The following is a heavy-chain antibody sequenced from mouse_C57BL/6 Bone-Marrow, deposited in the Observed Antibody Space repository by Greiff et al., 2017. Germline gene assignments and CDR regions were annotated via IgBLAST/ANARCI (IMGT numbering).Heavy chain of an antibody. Sequence: QVHVKQPGAELVRPGTSVKLSCKASGYTFTSYWMHWVKQRPGQGLEWIGVIDPSDSYTNYNQKFKGKATLTVDTSSSTAYMQLSSLTSEDSAVYYCARATTVVATDYWGQGTTLTVSS. CDR2: IDPSDSYT. CDR3: ARATTVVATDY. CDR1: GYTFTSYW. J-gene: IGHJ2*01. V-gene: IGHV1-59*01. D-gene: IGHD1-1*01.